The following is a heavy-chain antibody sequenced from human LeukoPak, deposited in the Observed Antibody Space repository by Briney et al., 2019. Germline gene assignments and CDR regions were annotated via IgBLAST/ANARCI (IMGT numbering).Heavy chain of an antibody. CDR2: IYSSGST. CDR1: GGSIDSYY. Sequence: SETLSLTCTVSGGSIDSYYWTWIRQPPGKGLEWIGYIYSSGSTNYNPSLKSRVTISVDTSKNQFSLKLRSVTAADTAVYYCARPRSGWVAYWGQGTLVTVSS. V-gene: IGHV4-59*08. D-gene: IGHD6-19*01. CDR3: ARPRSGWVAY. J-gene: IGHJ4*02.